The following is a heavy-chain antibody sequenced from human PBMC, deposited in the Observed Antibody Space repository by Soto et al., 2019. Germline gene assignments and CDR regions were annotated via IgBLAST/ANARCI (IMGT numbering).Heavy chain of an antibody. CDR1: GGTCGNYA. CDR3: ARVSITAVYGADV. D-gene: IGHD6-13*01. Sequence: ASVKVSCKASGGTCGNYAISWVRQAPGQGLEWMGKIIPIFKTANYAQKFQGRITITADRSPRTDIAYMELSSLRSEETGLYYCARVSITAVYGADVWGQGTSITVSS. CDR2: IIPIFKTA. V-gene: IGHV1-69*06. J-gene: IGHJ6*02.